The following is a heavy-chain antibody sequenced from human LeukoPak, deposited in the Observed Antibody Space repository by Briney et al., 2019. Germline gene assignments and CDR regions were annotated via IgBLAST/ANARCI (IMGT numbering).Heavy chain of an antibody. CDR3: ARVVMIFDY. J-gene: IGHJ4*02. CDR2: IYHSGST. D-gene: IGHD2-21*01. Sequence: PSETLSLTCTVSGYSISSGYYWGWIRQPPGQGLEWIGSIYHSGSTYYNPSLKSRVTISVDTSKNQFSLKLSSVTAADTAVYYCARVVMIFDYWGQGTLVTVSS. CDR1: GYSISSGYY. V-gene: IGHV4-38-2*02.